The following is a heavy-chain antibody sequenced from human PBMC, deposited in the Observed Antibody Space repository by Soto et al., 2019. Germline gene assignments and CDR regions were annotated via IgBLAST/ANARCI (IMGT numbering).Heavy chain of an antibody. CDR2: ISAGGSTT. Sequence: EVQLLESGGGLVQPGGSLRLSCAASGFTFTNYAMTWVRQAPGQGLEWVSTISAGGSTTFYADSVKGRFTVSRDTSKNTPFPQMNSLRLDDTAVYFCARGTLGPDFWGQGTLVTVSS. V-gene: IGHV3-23*01. D-gene: IGHD3-16*01. J-gene: IGHJ4*02. CDR3: ARGTLGPDF. CDR1: GFTFTNYA.